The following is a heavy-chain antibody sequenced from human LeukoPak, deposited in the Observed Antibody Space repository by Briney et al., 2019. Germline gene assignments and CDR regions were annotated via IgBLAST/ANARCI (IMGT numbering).Heavy chain of an antibody. V-gene: IGHV1-2*06. CDR3: ARDRWSGGDCLDY. J-gene: IGHJ4*02. CDR1: GYTFTGYY. Sequence: ASVKVSCKASGYTFTGYYMHWVRQAHGQGLEWMGRINPNSGGTNYAKKFQGRVTMTRDTSISTDYMELSRLRSDDTAVYYCARDRWSGGDCLDYWGQGTLVTVSS. D-gene: IGHD2-21*02. CDR2: INPNSGGT.